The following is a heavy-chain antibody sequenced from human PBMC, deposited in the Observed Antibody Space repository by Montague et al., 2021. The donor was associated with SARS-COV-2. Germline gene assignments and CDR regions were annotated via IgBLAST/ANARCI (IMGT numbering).Heavy chain of an antibody. J-gene: IGHJ4*02. CDR3: AHRPPYYSISGAWDVGCFDY. D-gene: IGHD3-10*01. V-gene: IGHV2-5*02. Sequence: PALVKPTQTLTLTCTFSGFSLTSSGVAVGWIRQPPGKALEWLALINWDDTKHYNPSLKTRLTATQDTSKNQVVLTLTNVDPVDTATYYCAHRPPYYSISGAWDVGCFDYWGQGALVTVSS. CDR2: INWDDTK. CDR1: GFSLTSSGVA.